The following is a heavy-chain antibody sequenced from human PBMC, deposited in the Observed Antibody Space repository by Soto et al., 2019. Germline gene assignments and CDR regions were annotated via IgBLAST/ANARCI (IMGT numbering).Heavy chain of an antibody. Sequence: GGSLRLSCAASGFTFSSYDMHWVRQATGKGLEWVSAIGTAGDTYYPGSVKGRFTISRENAKNSLYLQMNSLRAGDTAVYYCARGENFRYYYDSSGPIFDYWGQGT. CDR3: ARGENFRYYYDSSGPIFDY. CDR2: IGTAGDT. J-gene: IGHJ4*02. CDR1: GFTFSSYD. D-gene: IGHD3-22*01. V-gene: IGHV3-13*04.